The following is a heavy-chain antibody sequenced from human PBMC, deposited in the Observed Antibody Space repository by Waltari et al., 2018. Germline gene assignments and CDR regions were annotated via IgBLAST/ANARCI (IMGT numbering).Heavy chain of an antibody. CDR2: INPNSGGT. CDR3: ARVTALRFLEWFTY. V-gene: IGHV1-2*06. J-gene: IGHJ4*02. CDR1: GYTFTGYY. D-gene: IGHD3-3*01. Sequence: QVQLVQSGAEVKKPGASVKVSCKASGYTFTGYYMHWVRQAPGQGLEWMGRINPNSGGTNYAQKFQGRVTMTRDTSSSTAYMELSRLRSDDTAVYYCARVTALRFLEWFTYWGQGTLVTVSS.